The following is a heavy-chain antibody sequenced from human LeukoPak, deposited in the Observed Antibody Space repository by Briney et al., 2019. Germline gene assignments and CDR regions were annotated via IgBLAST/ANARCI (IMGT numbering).Heavy chain of an antibody. V-gene: IGHV3-33*06. CDR1: GFTFSSYG. J-gene: IGHJ4*02. Sequence: PGRSLRLSCAASGFTFSSYGMHRVRQAPGKGLEWVAVIWYDGSNKYYADSVKGRFTISRDNSKNTLYLQMNSLRAEDTAVYYCAKMGRTYCGGDCYFDYWGQGTLVTVSS. CDR3: AKMGRTYCGGDCYFDY. CDR2: IWYDGSNK. D-gene: IGHD2-21*02.